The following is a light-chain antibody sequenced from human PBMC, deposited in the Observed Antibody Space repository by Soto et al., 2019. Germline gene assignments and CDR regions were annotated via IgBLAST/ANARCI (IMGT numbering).Light chain of an antibody. J-gene: IGKJ5*01. Sequence: EIVMTQSPASLSVSPGERGTRSCTVSQSVSRYLAWYQQIPGQAPRLLIHGASTGAIGVPDRFSGSGSGTEFTLTISCLQSEDFAVYFCHQATNLPRTFSQGTLLEIK. CDR3: HQATNLPRT. V-gene: IGKV3-15*01. CDR2: GAS. CDR1: QSVSRY.